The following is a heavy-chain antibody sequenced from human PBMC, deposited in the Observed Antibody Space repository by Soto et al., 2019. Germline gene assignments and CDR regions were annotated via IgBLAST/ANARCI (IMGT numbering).Heavy chain of an antibody. CDR2: IYHSGST. V-gene: IGHV4-4*02. D-gene: IGHD1-26*01. CDR1: GGSISSSNW. CDR3: ARVSGSYYYGMDV. J-gene: IGHJ6*02. Sequence: SETLSLTCAVSGGSISSSNWWSWVRQPPGKGLEWIGEIYHSGSTNYNPSLKSRVTISVDKSKNQFSPKLSSVTAADTAVYYCARVSGSYYYGMDVWGQGTTVTVSS.